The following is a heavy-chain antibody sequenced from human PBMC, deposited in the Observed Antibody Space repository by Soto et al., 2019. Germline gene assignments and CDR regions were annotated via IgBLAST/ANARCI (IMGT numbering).Heavy chain of an antibody. CDR3: AKSSGYCSDTDCYPKYFDP. V-gene: IGHV3-23*01. D-gene: IGHD2-15*01. J-gene: IGHJ5*02. CDR2: ITGSGATT. CDR1: GFTFSTYA. Sequence: HPGGSLRLSCAASGFTFSTYAMNWVRQAPRKGLEWVSTITGSGATTYYADSVKGRFTISRDNSENTLYLQMNSLRAEDTAPYYCAKSSGYCSDTDCYPKYFDPWGQGTLVTVS.